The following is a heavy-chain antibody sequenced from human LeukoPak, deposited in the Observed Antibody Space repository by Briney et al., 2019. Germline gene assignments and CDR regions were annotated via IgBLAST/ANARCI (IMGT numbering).Heavy chain of an antibody. CDR2: IRRSSET. V-gene: IGHV3-48*01. J-gene: IGHJ5*02. CDR3: ARDAGNSGYGCDL. Sequence: GGSLRLACAASAFIFSQYSMNCVRQAPGKWLESVPHIRRSSETFYADSVKGRFTISRDNARNSLYLQMNNLRGEDTAIYYCARDAGNSGYGCDLWGQGTLVTVSS. CDR1: AFIFSQYS. D-gene: IGHD5-12*01.